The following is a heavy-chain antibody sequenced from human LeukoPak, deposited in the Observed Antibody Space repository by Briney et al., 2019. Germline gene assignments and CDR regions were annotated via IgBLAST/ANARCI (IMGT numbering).Heavy chain of an antibody. CDR2: IYSAGST. D-gene: IGHD3-9*01. J-gene: IGHJ4*02. CDR1: GFITSRYY. V-gene: IGHV3-53*01. Sequence: GGSLRLSCEASGFITSRYYMGWVRQAPGKGLLWVSLIYSAGSTYYADSVKGRFTVSRDDSKNTVYLQMDSLRADDTAVYFCARVFRYSSFDYWGQGTLVTVSS. CDR3: ARVFRYSSFDY.